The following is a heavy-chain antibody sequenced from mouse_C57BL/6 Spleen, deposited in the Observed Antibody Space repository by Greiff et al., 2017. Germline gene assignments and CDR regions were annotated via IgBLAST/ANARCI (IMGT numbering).Heavy chain of an antibody. J-gene: IGHJ2*01. CDR2: IDPSDSYT. V-gene: IGHV1-69*01. D-gene: IGHD1-1*01. CDR3: ARGGITTVVAPYYFDY. Sequence: QVQLQQPGAELVMPGASVKLSCKASGYTFTSYWMHWVKQRPGQGLEWIGEIDPSDSYTNYNQKFKGKSTLTVDKSSSTAYMQLSSLTSEDSAVYYCARGGITTVVAPYYFDYWGQGTTLTVSS. CDR1: GYTFTSYW.